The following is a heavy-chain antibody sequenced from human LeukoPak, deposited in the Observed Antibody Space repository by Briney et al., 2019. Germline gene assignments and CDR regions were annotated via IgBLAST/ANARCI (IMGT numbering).Heavy chain of an antibody. CDR3: AKDRLGAMMYFDF. CDR1: GFTFSTYG. CDR2: ISGSGGST. J-gene: IGHJ4*02. Sequence: GGSLRLSCAASGFTFSTYGRSWVRQAPGKGLEWVSAISGSGGSTYYADSVKGRVTISRDNSKNTLYLQVNSLRVEDTAVYYCAKDRLGAMMYFDFWGQGTLVTVSS. D-gene: IGHD1-26*01. V-gene: IGHV3-23*01.